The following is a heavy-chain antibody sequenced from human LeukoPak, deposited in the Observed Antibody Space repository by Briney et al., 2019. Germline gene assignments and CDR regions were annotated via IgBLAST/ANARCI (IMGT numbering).Heavy chain of an antibody. J-gene: IGHJ4*02. Sequence: GGSLRLSCADSGFTFRSYGMHWVRQAPGKGLEWVAVISYDGDNKYYEDSVKGRFTISRDNSKNTLYLQMNSLRAEDTAVYYCAKDRDFGYYDSSGYYDYWGQGTLVTVSS. D-gene: IGHD3-22*01. V-gene: IGHV3-30*18. CDR2: ISYDGDNK. CDR1: GFTFRSYG. CDR3: AKDRDFGYYDSSGYYDY.